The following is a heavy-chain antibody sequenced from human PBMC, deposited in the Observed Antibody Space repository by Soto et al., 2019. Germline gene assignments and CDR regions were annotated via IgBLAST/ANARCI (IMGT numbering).Heavy chain of an antibody. CDR1: GGSISSNNW. D-gene: IGHD3-22*01. CDR3: ARVRDITMIVGRDV. Sequence: QVQLQESGPGLVKPSGTLSLTCAVSGGSISSNNWWSWVRQPPGKGLEWIGQIYHSGSTNYNPSHKSRVTISVDKSMNQFTLKLSSVTAAATAVYYCARVRDITMIVGRDVWGRGTTVTVSS. CDR2: IYHSGST. V-gene: IGHV4-4*02. J-gene: IGHJ6*02.